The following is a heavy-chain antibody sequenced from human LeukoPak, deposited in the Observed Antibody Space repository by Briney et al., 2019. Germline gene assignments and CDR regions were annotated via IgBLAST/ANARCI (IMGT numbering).Heavy chain of an antibody. Sequence: GGSLRLSCAASGFTFSNYNINWVRQAPGKGLEWVSSNSSSSSYIYYADSVKGRFTISRDNAKNSLYLQMNSLRAEDTAVYYCARDPAGTSYYDFWSGYYFDYWGQGTLVTVSS. D-gene: IGHD3-3*01. V-gene: IGHV3-21*01. CDR2: NSSSSSYI. CDR1: GFTFSNYN. CDR3: ARDPAGTSYYDFWSGYYFDY. J-gene: IGHJ4*02.